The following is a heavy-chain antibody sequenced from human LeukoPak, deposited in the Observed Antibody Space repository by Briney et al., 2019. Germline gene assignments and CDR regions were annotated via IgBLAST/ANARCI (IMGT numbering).Heavy chain of an antibody. D-gene: IGHD1-26*01. CDR1: GFTFSSYE. J-gene: IGHJ4*02. CDR2: ISSSGSTI. Sequence: SGGSLRLSCAASGFTFSSYEMNWVRQAPGKGLEWVPYISSSGSTIYYADSVKGRFTISRDNAKNSLYLQMNSLRAEDTAVYYCARLSGNYLSYYFDYWGQGTLVTVSS. V-gene: IGHV3-48*03. CDR3: ARLSGNYLSYYFDY.